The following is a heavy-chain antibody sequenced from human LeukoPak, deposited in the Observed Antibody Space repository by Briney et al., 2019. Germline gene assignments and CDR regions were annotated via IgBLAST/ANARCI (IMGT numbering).Heavy chain of an antibody. CDR3: ARRYIFYYYDMDV. CDR2: IYYSGST. V-gene: IGHV4-39*01. J-gene: IGHJ6*02. CDR1: GGSISSSIYY. Sequence: SETLSLTCTVSGGSISSSIYYWGWIRQPPGKGLEWIGSIYYSGSTYYNPSLKSRVAISVDTSKNQFSLKLSSVTAADTAVYYCARRYIFYYYDMDVWGQGTTVTVSS. D-gene: IGHD5-24*01.